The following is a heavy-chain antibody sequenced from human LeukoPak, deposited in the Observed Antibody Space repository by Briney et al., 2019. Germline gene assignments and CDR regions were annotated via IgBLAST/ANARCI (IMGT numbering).Heavy chain of an antibody. CDR2: IYHSGYT. CDR3: ARDATDIYSYGRPLFGC. Sequence: SETLSLTCTVSGYSISSGYYWGWIRQPPVKGLEWIGSIYHSGYTYYNLSLKSRVTISVDTSKNQFSLKLSSVTAADTAVYYCARDATDIYSYGRPLFGCWGQGTLATVSS. CDR1: GYSISSGYY. V-gene: IGHV4-38-2*02. D-gene: IGHD5-18*01. J-gene: IGHJ4*02.